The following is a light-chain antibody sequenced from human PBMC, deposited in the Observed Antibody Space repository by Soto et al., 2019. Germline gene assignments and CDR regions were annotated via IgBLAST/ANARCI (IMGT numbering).Light chain of an antibody. CDR1: QSVSRN. V-gene: IGKV3-15*01. Sequence: IVMTQSPATLSVSPGERATLSCRASQSVSRNLAWYQQKAGQAPRLLIYGASTRATGVPDRFSGSGSGTQFTLTISRLEPEDFAVYYCQQYGSSPRTFGQGTKVDI. J-gene: IGKJ1*01. CDR2: GAS. CDR3: QQYGSSPRT.